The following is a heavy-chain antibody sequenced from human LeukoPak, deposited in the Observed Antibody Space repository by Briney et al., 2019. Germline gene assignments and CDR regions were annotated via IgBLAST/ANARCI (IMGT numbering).Heavy chain of an antibody. J-gene: IGHJ6*03. CDR2: INSDGSST. D-gene: IGHD3-10*01. Sequence: GGSLRLSCAASGFTFSSYWMHWVRQAPGKGLVWVSRINSDGSSTRYADSVKGRFTISRDNAKNTLYLQMNSLRAEDTAVYYCARVARGDYYYYYMDVWGKGTTVTVSS. CDR1: GFTFSSYW. V-gene: IGHV3-74*01. CDR3: ARVARGDYYYYYMDV.